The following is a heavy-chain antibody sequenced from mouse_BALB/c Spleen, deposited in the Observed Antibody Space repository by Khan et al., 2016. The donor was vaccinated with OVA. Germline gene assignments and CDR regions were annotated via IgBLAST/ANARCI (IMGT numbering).Heavy chain of an antibody. CDR3: ARTARINY. V-gene: IGHV3-2*02. CDR1: GYSFTSDYV. CDR2: ISYSGST. D-gene: IGHD1-2*01. J-gene: IGHJ2*01. Sequence: EVQLQQSGPGLVKPSQSLSLTCTVSGYSFTSDYVWYVIRHLARNLQEWMGYISYSGSTNYNPSLKSRITITRDKSKNQFFLQLNSVTTEDTATYYYARTARINYWGQGTTLTVSS.